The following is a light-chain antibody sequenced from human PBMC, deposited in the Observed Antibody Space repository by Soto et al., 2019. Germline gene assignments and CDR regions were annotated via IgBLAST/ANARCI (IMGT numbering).Light chain of an antibody. CDR1: QSISNY. J-gene: IGKJ1*01. Sequence: DGPMTQSPSSLSASVGDRVTITCRASQSISNYVNWYQQKPGRAPKLLMYAASSLQSGVPSRFSGSASGTHFTLTISSLQPEDFATYFCQQSYSTPWTFGQGTKVDI. CDR2: AAS. CDR3: QQSYSTPWT. V-gene: IGKV1-39*01.